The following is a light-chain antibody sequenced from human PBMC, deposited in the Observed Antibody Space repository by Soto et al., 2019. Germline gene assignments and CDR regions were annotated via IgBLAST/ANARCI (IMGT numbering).Light chain of an antibody. CDR2: GAS. J-gene: IGKJ1*01. V-gene: IGKV3-15*01. CDR3: QQYNNWPRMA. Sequence: EIVMTQSPATLSVSPRERATLSCRASQSVSSNLARYQQKPGQAPRHLIHGASTRANGIPARFSGSGSGTEFTLTISSLQSEDFAVYYCQQYNNWPRMAFGQGTKVEI. CDR1: QSVSSN.